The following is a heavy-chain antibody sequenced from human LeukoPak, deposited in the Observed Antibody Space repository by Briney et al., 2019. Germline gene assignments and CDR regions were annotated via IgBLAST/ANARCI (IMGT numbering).Heavy chain of an antibody. CDR1: GFTFGDYA. J-gene: IGHJ4*02. D-gene: IGHD4-23*01. V-gene: IGHV3-49*03. CDR2: IRAKTYGGTT. Sequence: EPAGSLTLSCTASGFTFGDYAMSWFRQAPEKGLEWVGFIRAKTYGGTTQYAASVKDRLTISRDDSKSIAYLQMNSLKTEDTAVYYCARADYGGNAGGFWGQGTLVTVSS. CDR3: ARADYGGNAGGF.